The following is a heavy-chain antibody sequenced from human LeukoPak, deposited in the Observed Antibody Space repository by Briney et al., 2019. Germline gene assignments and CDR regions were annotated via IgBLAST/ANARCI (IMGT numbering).Heavy chain of an antibody. CDR3: AREVLRGVRGVMVPPYYYYYGMDV. CDR1: GGSISSGGYY. V-gene: IGHV4-31*03. CDR2: IYYSGST. J-gene: IGHJ6*04. D-gene: IGHD3-10*01. Sequence: SQTLSLTCTVSGGSISSGGYYWSWIRQHPGKGLEWIGYIYYSGSTYYNPSLKSRVTISVDTSKNQFSLKLSSVTAADTAVYYCAREVLRGVRGVMVPPYYYYYGMDVWGKGTTVTVSS.